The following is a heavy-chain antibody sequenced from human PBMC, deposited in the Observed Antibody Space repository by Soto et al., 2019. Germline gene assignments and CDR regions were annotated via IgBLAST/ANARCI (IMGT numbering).Heavy chain of an antibody. V-gene: IGHV4-59*12. J-gene: IGHJ6*02. CDR2: IYYTGST. Sequence: ASETLSLTCTVSGGSISGCYWNWIRQPPGKGLEWIGNIYYTGSTNYKPSLKSRVTISVDKSKNQFSLKVTSVTPADTAVYYCARVSESYSYGMDVWGQGPTLTVSS. CDR3: ARVSESYSYGMDV. CDR1: GGSISGCY.